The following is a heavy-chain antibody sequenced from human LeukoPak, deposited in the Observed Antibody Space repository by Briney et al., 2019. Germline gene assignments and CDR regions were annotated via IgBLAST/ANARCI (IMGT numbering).Heavy chain of an antibody. CDR1: GFTFSNYA. CDR3: ASCSGGPNYYYYMDV. V-gene: IGHV3-30*14. Sequence: GGSLRLSCAASGFTFSNYAMHWVRQAPGKGLEWVAVISYDGSKKDYADSEKGRFTISRDNSKNTLYLQMNSLRAEDTAVYYCASCSGGPNYYYYMDVWGKGTTVTISS. J-gene: IGHJ6*03. D-gene: IGHD2-15*01. CDR2: ISYDGSKK.